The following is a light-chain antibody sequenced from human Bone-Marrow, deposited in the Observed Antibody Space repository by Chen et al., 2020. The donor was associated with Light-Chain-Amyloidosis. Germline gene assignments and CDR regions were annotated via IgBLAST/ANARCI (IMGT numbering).Light chain of an antibody. CDR2: RDT. J-gene: IGLJ2*01. V-gene: IGLV3-25*03. CDR3: QSADSSGTYEVI. CDR1: DLLTKY. Sequence: SYELTQPPSVSVSPALTPRITCSGVDLLTKYAYWYQQKPGQAPVLVIHRDTERPSGISERFSGSSSGTTATLTISGVQAEDEADYHCQSADSSGTYEVIFGGGTKLTVL.